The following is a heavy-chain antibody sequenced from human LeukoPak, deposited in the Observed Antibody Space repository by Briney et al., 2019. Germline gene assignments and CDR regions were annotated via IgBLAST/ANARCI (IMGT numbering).Heavy chain of an antibody. Sequence: SETPSLTCAVYGGSFSGYYRSWIRQPPGKGLEWIGEINHSGSTNYNPSLKSRVTISVDTSKNQFSQKLSSVTAADTAVYYCAGEMATIYRKDYWGQGTLVTVSS. CDR2: INHSGST. D-gene: IGHD5-12*01. CDR1: GGSFSGYY. V-gene: IGHV4-34*01. CDR3: AGEMATIYRKDY. J-gene: IGHJ4*02.